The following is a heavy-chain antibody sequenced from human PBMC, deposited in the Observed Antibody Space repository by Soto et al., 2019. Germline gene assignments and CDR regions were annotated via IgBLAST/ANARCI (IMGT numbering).Heavy chain of an antibody. CDR1: GGSISSGNW. J-gene: IGHJ5*02. CDR3: ASSLSWNWIDP. CDR2: IYHTGST. V-gene: IGHV4-4*02. Sequence: PSETLSLTCVVSGGSISSGNWWSWVRQTPGKGLEWIGEIYHTGSTNYNPSLKSRVTIAIDRSKKQFSLNLTSVTAADTAVYYCASSLSWNWIDPWGQGTLVTVSS. D-gene: IGHD6-13*01.